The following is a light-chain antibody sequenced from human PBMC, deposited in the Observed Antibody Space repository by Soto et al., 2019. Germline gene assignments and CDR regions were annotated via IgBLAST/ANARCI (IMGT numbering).Light chain of an antibody. J-gene: IGKJ2*01. CDR3: QQYDNLPPYT. Sequence: DIQMAQSPSSLSASVGDRVTITCQASQDISNYLNWYQQKPGKAPKLLIYDASNLETGVPSRFIGSGSGTDFTVTISSLQPEDIATYYCQQYDNLPPYTFGQGTKLEIK. CDR2: DAS. V-gene: IGKV1-33*01. CDR1: QDISNY.